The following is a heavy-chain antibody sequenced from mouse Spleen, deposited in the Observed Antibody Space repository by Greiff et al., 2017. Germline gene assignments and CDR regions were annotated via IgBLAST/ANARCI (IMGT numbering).Heavy chain of an antibody. CDR2: ISSGSSTI. Sequence: EVMLVESGGGLVKPGGSLKLSCAASGFTFSDYGMHWVRQAPEKGLEWVAYISSGSSTIYYADTVKGRFTISRDNAKNTLFLQMTSLRSEDTAMYYCARSYEGYFDVWGAGTTVTVSS. CDR3: ARSYEGYFDV. J-gene: IGHJ1*01. CDR1: GFTFSDYG. D-gene: IGHD1-1*01. V-gene: IGHV5-17*01.